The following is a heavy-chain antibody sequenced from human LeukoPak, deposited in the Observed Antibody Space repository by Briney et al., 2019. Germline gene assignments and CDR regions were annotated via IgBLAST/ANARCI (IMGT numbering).Heavy chain of an antibody. D-gene: IGHD2-2*01. CDR1: GGSISSYY. CDR3: ARDTLGVVVPAAIEDAFDI. J-gene: IGHJ3*02. CDR2: IYTSGST. Sequence: PSETLSLTCSVSGGSISSYYWSWIRQSAGKGLEWIGRIYTSGSTNYNPSLKSRVTMSVDTSKNQFSLKLSSVTAADTAVYYCARDTLGVVVPAAIEDAFDIWGQGTMVTVSS. V-gene: IGHV4-4*07.